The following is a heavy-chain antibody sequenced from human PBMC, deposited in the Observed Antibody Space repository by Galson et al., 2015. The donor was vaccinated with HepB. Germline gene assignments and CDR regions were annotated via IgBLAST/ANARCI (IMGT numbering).Heavy chain of an antibody. V-gene: IGHV3-23*01. CDR1: GFTFSSYA. CDR2: ISGSGGST. J-gene: IGHJ3*02. Sequence: SLRLSCAASGFTFSSYAMSWVRQAPGKGLEWVSAISGSGGSTYYADSVKGRFTISRDNSKNTLYLQMNSLRAEDTAVYYCANPYYYGSGSYYNAFDIWGQGTMVTVSS. CDR3: ANPYYYGSGSYYNAFDI. D-gene: IGHD3-10*01.